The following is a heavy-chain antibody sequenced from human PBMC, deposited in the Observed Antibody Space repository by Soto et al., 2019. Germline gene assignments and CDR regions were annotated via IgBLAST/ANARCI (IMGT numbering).Heavy chain of an antibody. Sequence: GGSLRLSCAASGFTFSSYAMSWVRQAPGKGLEWVSAISGSGGCTYYPDSVKGRFTISRDNSKNTLYLQMNSLRAEDTAVYYCAKRAEVRLRPDGFDPWGQGTLVTVSS. V-gene: IGHV3-23*01. CDR1: GFTFSSYA. D-gene: IGHD4-17*01. CDR3: AKRAEVRLRPDGFDP. CDR2: ISGSGGCT. J-gene: IGHJ5*02.